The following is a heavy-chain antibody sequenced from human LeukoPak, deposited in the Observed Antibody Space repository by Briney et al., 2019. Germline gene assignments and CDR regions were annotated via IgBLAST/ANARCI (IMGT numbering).Heavy chain of an antibody. Sequence: GGSLRFSCTAPGLTFSAYGMSWVRQAPGKGLEWVSAIIGSGEKTYYADSVKGRFTISRDNSKNTLHLQMNSLRAEDTALYYCAKDRGYSTGWYNYFYGMDVWGQGTTVTVSS. D-gene: IGHD6-19*01. J-gene: IGHJ6*02. CDR3: AKDRGYSTGWYNYFYGMDV. CDR2: IIGSGEKT. CDR1: GLTFSAYG. V-gene: IGHV3-23*01.